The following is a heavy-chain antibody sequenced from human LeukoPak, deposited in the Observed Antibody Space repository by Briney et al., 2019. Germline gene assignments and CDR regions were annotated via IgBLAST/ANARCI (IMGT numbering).Heavy chain of an antibody. D-gene: IGHD3-10*01. CDR1: GYTFTSYD. V-gene: IGHV1-8*03. CDR2: MNPNSGNT. J-gene: IGHJ4*02. Sequence: ASVKVSCKASGYTFTSYDINWVRQATGQGLEWMGWMNPNSGNTGYAQKFQGRVTITRSTSISTAYMELSSLRSEDTAVYYCARGLTMVRGVIITGFDYWGQGTLVTVSS. CDR3: ARGLTMVRGVIITGFDY.